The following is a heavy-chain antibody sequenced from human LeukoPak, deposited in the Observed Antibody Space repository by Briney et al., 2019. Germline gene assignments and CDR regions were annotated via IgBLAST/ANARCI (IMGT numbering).Heavy chain of an antibody. CDR3: AREKMRYCSSTSCYTPFDY. V-gene: IGHV3-20*04. Sequence: PGGSLRLSCAASGFTFDDYGMSWVRQAPGKGLEWVSGINWNGGSTGYADSVKGRFTISRDNAKNSLYLQMNSPRAEDTALYYCAREKMRYCSSTSCYTPFDYWGQGTLVTVSS. D-gene: IGHD2-2*02. J-gene: IGHJ4*02. CDR1: GFTFDDYG. CDR2: INWNGGST.